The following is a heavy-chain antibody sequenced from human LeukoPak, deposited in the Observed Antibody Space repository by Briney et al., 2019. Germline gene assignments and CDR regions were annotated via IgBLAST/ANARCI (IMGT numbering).Heavy chain of an antibody. J-gene: IGHJ4*02. V-gene: IGHV3-11*01. CDR3: ARGGTYGDNDY. CDR1: GFTFSDYY. Sequence: SGGSLRLSCAASGFTFSDYYMSWIRQAPGKGLEWLSYIGSGDSTIYYADSVKGRFTISRDNAKNSLYLQMNSLRAEDTAVYYCARGGTYGDNDYWGQGTLVTVSS. CDR2: IGSGDSTI. D-gene: IGHD4-17*01.